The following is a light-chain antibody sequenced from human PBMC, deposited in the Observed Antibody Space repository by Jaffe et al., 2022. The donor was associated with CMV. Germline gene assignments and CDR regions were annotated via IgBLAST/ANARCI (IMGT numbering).Light chain of an antibody. CDR1: QGISSY. Sequence: AIRITQSPSSLSASTGDRVTITCRASQGISSYLAWYQQKPGKAPKLLIYAASTLQSGVPSRFSGSGSGTDFTLTISCLQSEDFATYYCQQSTTFGQGTKVEIK. CDR3: QQSTT. J-gene: IGKJ1*01. CDR2: AAS. V-gene: IGKV1-8*01.